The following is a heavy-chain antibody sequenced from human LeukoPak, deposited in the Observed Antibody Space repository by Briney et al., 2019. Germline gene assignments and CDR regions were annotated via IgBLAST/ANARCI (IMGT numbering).Heavy chain of an antibody. V-gene: IGHV3-23*01. CDR1: GFTFSSYA. CDR3: AKDHLERPFDY. J-gene: IGHJ4*02. CDR2: ISGSGGST. D-gene: IGHD1-1*01. Sequence: GGSLRLSCAASGFTFSSYAMSWVRQAPGKGLEWVSAISGSGGSTYYADSVKGRFTISRDNSKNTLYLQMNSLRVEDTAIYYCAKDHLERPFDYWGQGTLVTVSS.